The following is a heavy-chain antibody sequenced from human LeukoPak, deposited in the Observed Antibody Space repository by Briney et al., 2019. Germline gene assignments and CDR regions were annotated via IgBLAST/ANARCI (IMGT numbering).Heavy chain of an antibody. CDR1: GGSFSGYY. CDR2: INHSGST. CDR3: ATEWWLDL. Sequence: SETLSLTCAVYGGSFSGYYWSWIRQPPGKGLEWIGDINHSGSTNYNPSLKSRVTISVDTSKNQFSLKLSSVTAADTAVYYCATEWWLDLWGRGTLVTVSS. V-gene: IGHV4-34*01. J-gene: IGHJ2*01. D-gene: IGHD2-15*01.